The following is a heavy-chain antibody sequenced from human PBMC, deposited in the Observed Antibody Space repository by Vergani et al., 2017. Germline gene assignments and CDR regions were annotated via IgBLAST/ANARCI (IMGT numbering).Heavy chain of an antibody. J-gene: IGHJ4*02. D-gene: IGHD5-24*01. CDR1: GGSFSGYY. Sequence: QVQLQQWGAGLLKPSETLSLTCAVYGGSFSGYYWSWIRQPPGKGLEWIGEINHSGSTNYNPSLKSRVTISVDTSKNQFSLKLSSVTAAATAMYYCARQGRDGYNRLDYWGQGTLVTVSS. V-gene: IGHV4-34*01. CDR2: INHSGST. CDR3: ARQGRDGYNRLDY.